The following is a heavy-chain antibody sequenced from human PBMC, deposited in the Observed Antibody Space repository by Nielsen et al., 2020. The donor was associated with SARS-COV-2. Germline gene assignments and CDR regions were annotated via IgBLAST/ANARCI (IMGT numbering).Heavy chain of an antibody. D-gene: IGHD2-15*01. CDR1: GYTFTSSY. CDR2: INPNGGTT. CDR3: ARGGYCSSGYCYSSNNYFDP. V-gene: IGHV1-46*01. J-gene: IGHJ5*02. Sequence: ASVKVSCKASGYTFTSSYIHWVRQAPGQGPEWMGTINPNGGTTSSAQEFQGRLTLTSDTSTSTVYMELSSLRSEDTALYFCARGGYCSSGYCYSSNNYFDPWGQGTLVTVSS.